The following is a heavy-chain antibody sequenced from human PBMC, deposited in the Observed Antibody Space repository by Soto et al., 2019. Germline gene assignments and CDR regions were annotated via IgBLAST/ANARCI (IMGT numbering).Heavy chain of an antibody. V-gene: IGHV3-9*01. D-gene: IGHD2-15*01. CDR1: GFTFDDYA. Sequence: GGSLRLSCAASGFTFDDYAMHWVRQAPGKGLEWVSGISWNSGSIGYADSVKGRFTISRDNAKNSLYLQMNSLRAEDTALYYCAKDRTAVAATPYFDYWGQGTLVTVSS. CDR3: AKDRTAVAATPYFDY. CDR2: ISWNSGSI. J-gene: IGHJ4*02.